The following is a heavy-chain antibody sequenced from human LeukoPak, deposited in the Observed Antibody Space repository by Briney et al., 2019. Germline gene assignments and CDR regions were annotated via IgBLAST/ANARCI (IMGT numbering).Heavy chain of an antibody. CDR2: IYYSGST. CDR3: ARVELRFSIWFDP. D-gene: IGHD3-3*01. CDR1: GGSISSSTYY. Sequence: SETLSLTCTVSGGSISSSTYYWGWIRPPPGTGLEWIGSIYYSGSTYYNASLKSRVTISVDTSKNQFSLKLSSVTAADTAVYYCARVELRFSIWFDPWGQGTLVTVSS. J-gene: IGHJ5*02. V-gene: IGHV4-39*07.